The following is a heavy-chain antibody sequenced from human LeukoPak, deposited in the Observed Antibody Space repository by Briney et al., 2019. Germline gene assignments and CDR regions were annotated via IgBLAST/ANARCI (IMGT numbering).Heavy chain of an antibody. V-gene: IGHV1-8*01. D-gene: IGHD4-23*01. CDR2: MNPNSGST. Sequence: ASVKVSCKASGYTLTRYDLNWVRQATGQGLEWMGWMNPNSGSTGYAQKFQGRVTMTRSTSISTAYMELSSLRSEDTAVYYCARGRWGDYIDYWGQGTLVTVSS. CDR1: GYTLTRYD. J-gene: IGHJ4*02. CDR3: ARGRWGDYIDY.